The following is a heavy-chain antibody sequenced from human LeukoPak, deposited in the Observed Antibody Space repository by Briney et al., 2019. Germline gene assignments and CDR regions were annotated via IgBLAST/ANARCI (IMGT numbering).Heavy chain of an antibody. CDR3: AREIVGLTRPFDY. V-gene: IGHV4-61*02. CDR2: IYTRDST. J-gene: IGHJ4*02. D-gene: IGHD1-26*01. CDR1: GGSIGSATGTYY. Sequence: SQTLSLTCTVSGGSIGSATGTYYWSWIRQPAGKGLEWIGRIYTRDSTYYNPSLKSRVTISLDTSKNQFSLSLNSVTAADTAVYYCAREIVGLTRPFDYWGQGTLVTVSS.